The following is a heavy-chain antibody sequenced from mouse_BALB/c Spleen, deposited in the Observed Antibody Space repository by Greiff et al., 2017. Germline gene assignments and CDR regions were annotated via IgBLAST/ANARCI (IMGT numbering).Heavy chain of an antibody. V-gene: IGHV1-4*01. Sequence: VQVVESGAELARPGASVKMSCKASGYTFTSYTMHWVKQRPGQGLEWIGYINPSSGYTNYNQKFKDKATLTADKSSSTAYMQLSSLTSEDSAVYYCARRGNYPYAMDYWGQGTSVTVSS. CDR1: GYTFTSYT. D-gene: IGHD2-1*01. CDR2: INPSSGYT. CDR3: ARRGNYPYAMDY. J-gene: IGHJ4*01.